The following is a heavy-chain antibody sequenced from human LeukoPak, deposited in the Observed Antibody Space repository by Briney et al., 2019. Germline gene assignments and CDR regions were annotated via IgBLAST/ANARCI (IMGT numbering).Heavy chain of an antibody. Sequence: PGGSLRLSCAASGLTFSDYAMSWFRQAPGKGLEWVSGITSGFTPHYADSVKGRFTISRDNSKNTFHLQLNSLRAEDTALYYCAKDYSDSRVADVFFEYWGQGTLVTVSS. CDR1: GLTFSDYA. J-gene: IGHJ4*02. CDR2: ITSGFTP. D-gene: IGHD2-15*01. V-gene: IGHV3-23*01. CDR3: AKDYSDSRVADVFFEY.